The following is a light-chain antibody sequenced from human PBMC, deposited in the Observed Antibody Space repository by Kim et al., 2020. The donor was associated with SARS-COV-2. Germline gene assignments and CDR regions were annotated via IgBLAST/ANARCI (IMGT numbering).Light chain of an antibody. Sequence: DVQLTQSPSTLSASVGDRVTITCRASQSISSWLAWYQQKPGKAPKLLIYKASSLESGVPSRFSGSGSGTEFTLTINSLQPDDFATYYCQQYNGYSKKTFGQGTKVDIK. J-gene: IGKJ1*01. CDR2: KAS. CDR3: QQYNGYSKKT. V-gene: IGKV1-5*03. CDR1: QSISSW.